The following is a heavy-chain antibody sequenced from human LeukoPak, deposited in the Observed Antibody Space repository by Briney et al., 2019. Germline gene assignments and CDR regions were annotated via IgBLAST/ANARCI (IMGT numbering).Heavy chain of an antibody. CDR1: GNSISSGDNY. V-gene: IGHV4-61*02. J-gene: IGHJ3*02. CDR2: IYTSGST. Sequence: SETLSLTCTVSGNSISSGDNYWSWIRQPAGKGLEWIGRIYTSGSTNYNPSLKSRVTISGDTSKNQFSLRLSSVTAADTAVYYCARDHVRFIRRRNNVFDIWGQGTMVTVSS. D-gene: IGHD1-14*01. CDR3: ARDHVRFIRRRNNVFDI.